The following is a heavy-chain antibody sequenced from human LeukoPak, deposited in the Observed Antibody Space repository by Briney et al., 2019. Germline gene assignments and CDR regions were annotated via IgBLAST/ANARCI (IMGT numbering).Heavy chain of an antibody. CDR3: ARVGYCSSTSCFDY. J-gene: IGHJ4*02. Sequence: GASVKVSCKASGYTFTSYGISWVRQAPGQGLEWMGWICAYNGNTNYAQKLQGRVTMTTDTSTSTAYMELRSLRSDDTAVYYCARVGYCSSTSCFDYWGQGTLVTVSS. D-gene: IGHD2-2*01. V-gene: IGHV1-18*01. CDR2: ICAYNGNT. CDR1: GYTFTSYG.